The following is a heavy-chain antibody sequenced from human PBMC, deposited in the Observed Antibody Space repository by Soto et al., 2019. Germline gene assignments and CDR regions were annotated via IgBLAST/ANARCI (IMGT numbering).Heavy chain of an antibody. CDR3: TTTGGIAVAGLDFDY. D-gene: IGHD6-19*01. Sequence: RRSLRLSCAASGFTFSKAWMSSVCQAPGKGLARVGRIKSKTDGGTTDYAAPVKGRFTISRDDSKNTLYLQMNSLKTEDTAVYYCTTTGGIAVAGLDFDYWGQGTPVRVSS. J-gene: IGHJ4*02. CDR2: IKSKTDGGTT. V-gene: IGHV3-15*01. CDR1: GFTFSKAW.